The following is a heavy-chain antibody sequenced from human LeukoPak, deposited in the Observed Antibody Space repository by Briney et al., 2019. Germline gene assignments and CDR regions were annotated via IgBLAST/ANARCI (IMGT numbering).Heavy chain of an antibody. CDR1: GFTFSSYG. Sequence: PGGSLRLSCAASGFTFSSYGMHWVRQAPGKGLEWVAVIWYDGSNKYYADSVKGRFTLSRDNSKNTLYLQMDSLRAEDTAVYYCARDPGVRWLVGFDYWGQGTLVTVSS. CDR2: IWYDGSNK. D-gene: IGHD6-19*01. CDR3: ARDPGVRWLVGFDY. V-gene: IGHV3-33*01. J-gene: IGHJ4*02.